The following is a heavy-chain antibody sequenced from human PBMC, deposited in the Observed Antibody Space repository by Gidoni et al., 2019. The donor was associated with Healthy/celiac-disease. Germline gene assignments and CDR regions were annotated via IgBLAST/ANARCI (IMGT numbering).Heavy chain of an antibody. CDR1: GFPFGDYA. D-gene: IGHD6-13*01. CDR3: TRGVAAAGKRADHYYYYGMDV. V-gene: IGHV3-49*05. J-gene: IGHJ6*02. CDR2: IRSNAYGGTT. Sequence: EVQLVVSGGALVKPGRSLRLSCTASGFPFGDYAMSWFLQAPGKGLEGVGFIRSNAYGGTTEYAASVKGRYTMSRDDTKSIAYMQMNSLKTEDTGVYYCTRGVAAAGKRADHYYYYGMDVWGQGTTVTVSS.